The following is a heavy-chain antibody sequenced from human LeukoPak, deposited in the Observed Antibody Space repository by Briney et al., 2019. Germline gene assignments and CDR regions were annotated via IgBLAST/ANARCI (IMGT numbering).Heavy chain of an antibody. CDR1: GFTFSNYG. CDR2: ISYDGSDK. CDR3: AKGSWFGDE. D-gene: IGHD3-10*01. J-gene: IGHJ4*02. Sequence: GGSLRLSCAASGFTFSNYGMHWVRQAPGKGLEWVALISYDGSDKYYADSVRGRFTISRDNSKNTLYLQMNSLRAEDTAVYYCAKGSWFGDEWGQGTLVTVSS. V-gene: IGHV3-30*18.